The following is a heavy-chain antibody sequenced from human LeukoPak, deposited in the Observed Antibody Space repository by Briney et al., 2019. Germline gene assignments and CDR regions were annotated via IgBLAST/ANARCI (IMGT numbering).Heavy chain of an antibody. CDR3: ARVEMATITFDY. CDR2: ISSSGSAD. D-gene: IGHD5-24*01. V-gene: IGHV3-11*04. J-gene: IGHJ4*02. Sequence: PGGSLRLSCAATGFTFSDYYMGWLRQAPGKGLEWISYISSSGSADYYADSVQGRFTVSRDNAKSSLYLQMNSLRAEDTAVYYCARVEMATITFDYWGQGTLVTVSS. CDR1: GFTFSDYY.